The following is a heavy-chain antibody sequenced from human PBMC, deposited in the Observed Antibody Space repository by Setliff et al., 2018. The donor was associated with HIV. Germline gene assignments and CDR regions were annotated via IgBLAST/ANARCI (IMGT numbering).Heavy chain of an antibody. CDR2: IRTYNGNT. V-gene: IGHV1-18*01. D-gene: IGHD2-15*01. CDR1: GFLFNSYG. CDR3: TRDEKRAAGGSLYYFDL. J-gene: IGHJ4*02. Sequence: GASVKVSCKASGFLFNSYGVSWVRQAPGQGLEWMGWIRTYNGNTYYAQKFQGRVTMTADTSASTAYMELRSLTSGDTAVYFCTRDEKRAAGGSLYYFDLWGQGTLVTVSS.